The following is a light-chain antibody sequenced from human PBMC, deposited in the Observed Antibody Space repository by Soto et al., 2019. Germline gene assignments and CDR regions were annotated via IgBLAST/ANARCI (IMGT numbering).Light chain of an antibody. CDR3: SSYAGSNNFGV. Sequence: QSALTQPPSASGSPGQSVTISCTRTSSDVGGYNYVSWYQHHPGKAPKLMIHEVTKRPSGVPDRFSGSKSGNTASLTVSGLQAEDEADYYCSSYAGSNNFGVFGTGTKLTVL. CDR1: SSDVGGYNY. J-gene: IGLJ1*01. CDR2: EVT. V-gene: IGLV2-8*01.